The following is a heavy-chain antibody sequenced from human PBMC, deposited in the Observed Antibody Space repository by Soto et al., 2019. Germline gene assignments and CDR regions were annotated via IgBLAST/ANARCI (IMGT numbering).Heavy chain of an antibody. Sequence: SETLSLTCAVYGGSFSGYYWSWIRQPPGKGLEWIGYIYYSGSTDYNPSLKGRVTISVDTSKNQFSLKLRSVTAADTAVYYCARVGGVAARTFDYWGQGTLVTVSS. J-gene: IGHJ4*02. D-gene: IGHD6-6*01. CDR1: GGSFSGYY. CDR3: ARVGGVAARTFDY. V-gene: IGHV4-59*01. CDR2: IYYSGST.